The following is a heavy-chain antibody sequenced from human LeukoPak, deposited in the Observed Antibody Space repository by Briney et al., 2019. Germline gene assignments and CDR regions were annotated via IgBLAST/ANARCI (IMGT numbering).Heavy chain of an antibody. Sequence: GGSLRLSCAASGFTFSSYWMSWVRQAPGKGLEWVANIRHDGSKKYYVDSVKGRFTISRDNAKNSLYLQMNSLRAEDTAVYYCARVERYFDWSLGNYYYSYMDVWGKGTTVTISS. CDR3: ARVERYFDWSLGNYYYSYMDV. V-gene: IGHV3-7*01. CDR2: IRHDGSKK. D-gene: IGHD3-9*01. J-gene: IGHJ6*03. CDR1: GFTFSSYW.